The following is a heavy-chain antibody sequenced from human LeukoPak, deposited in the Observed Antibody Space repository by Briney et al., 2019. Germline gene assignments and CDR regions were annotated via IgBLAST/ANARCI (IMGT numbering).Heavy chain of an antibody. CDR3: ARVKWLSGFDY. CDR2: IYSGGST. Sequence: PGGSLRLSRAASGFTVSSNYMSWVRQAPGKGLEWVSVIYSGGSTYYADSVKGRFTISRDNSKNTLYLQMNSLRAEDTAVYYCARVKWLSGFDYWGQGTLVTVSS. J-gene: IGHJ4*02. V-gene: IGHV3-66*02. D-gene: IGHD6-19*01. CDR1: GFTVSSNY.